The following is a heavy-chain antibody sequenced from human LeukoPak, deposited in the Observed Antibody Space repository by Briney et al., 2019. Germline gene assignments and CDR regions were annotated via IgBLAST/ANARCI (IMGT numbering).Heavy chain of an antibody. D-gene: IGHD1-7*01. CDR2: IIADADDT. J-gene: IGHJ5*01. V-gene: IGHV3-23*01. Sequence: PGGSLRLSCAASGFTFGNYAVSWVRQAPGKGLEWVSGIIADADDTYYADSVKGRFTISRDHSKNTLHLQMNSLRAEDAAIYYCARDGTTTRYNWFDSWGQGTLVTVSS. CDR1: GFTFGNYA. CDR3: ARDGTTTRYNWFDS.